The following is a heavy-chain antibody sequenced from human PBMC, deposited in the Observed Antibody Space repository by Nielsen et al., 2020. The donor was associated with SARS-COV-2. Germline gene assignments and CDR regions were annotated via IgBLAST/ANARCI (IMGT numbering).Heavy chain of an antibody. CDR3: ARGGQLANY. V-gene: IGHV3-53*01. D-gene: IGHD6-13*01. Sequence: GESLKISCAASGFTVSSNYMSWVRRAPGKGLEWVSVIYSGGSTYYADSVKGRFTISRDNSKNTLYLQMNSLRAEDTAVYYCARGGQLANYWGQGTLVTVSS. CDR1: GFTVSSNY. J-gene: IGHJ4*02. CDR2: IYSGGST.